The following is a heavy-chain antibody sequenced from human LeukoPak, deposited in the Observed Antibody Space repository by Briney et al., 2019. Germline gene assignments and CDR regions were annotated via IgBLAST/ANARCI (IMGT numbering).Heavy chain of an antibody. J-gene: IGHJ3*02. CDR3: ARRGYDSSGYRDAFDI. Sequence: GESLQISCKGSGSRFTSYWIGWVRQIPGKGLEWMGIIYPGDSDTTYSPSFQGQVTISADKSIRTAYLQWSSLKASDTAMYYCARRGYDSSGYRDAFDIWGQGTMVTVSS. V-gene: IGHV5-51*01. D-gene: IGHD3-22*01. CDR2: IYPGDSDT. CDR1: GSRFTSYW.